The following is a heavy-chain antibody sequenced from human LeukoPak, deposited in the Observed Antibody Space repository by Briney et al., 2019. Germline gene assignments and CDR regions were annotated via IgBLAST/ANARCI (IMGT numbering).Heavy chain of an antibody. CDR3: ARHRIAAADDAFEI. CDR2: IYYSGNT. D-gene: IGHD6-13*01. CDR1: GGSIRSSSYY. J-gene: IGHJ3*02. Sequence: SETLSLTCTLSGGSIRSSSYYWGWIRQPPGKGLGWNVSIYYSGNTYYYPPLKSRVTISVDTSKNQFSLRLSSVTAADTAVYYCARHRIAAADDAFEIWGQGTMVTVSS. V-gene: IGHV4-39*01.